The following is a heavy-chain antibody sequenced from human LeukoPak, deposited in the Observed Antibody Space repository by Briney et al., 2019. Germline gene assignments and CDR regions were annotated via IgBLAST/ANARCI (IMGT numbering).Heavy chain of an antibody. CDR1: GVGFSSYA. V-gene: IGHV3-64*02. Sequence: PGGSPRLSSAASGVGFSSYAIHWVRQAPRKGLEYVSAVCSNAACAYYADPVRGRFSMSKDNSKNTVWLQMDNLRVEDMAIYYCVRRDGYNFDYWGRGTLVTVSS. CDR3: VRRDGYNFDY. J-gene: IGHJ4*02. D-gene: IGHD5-24*01. CDR2: VCSNAACA.